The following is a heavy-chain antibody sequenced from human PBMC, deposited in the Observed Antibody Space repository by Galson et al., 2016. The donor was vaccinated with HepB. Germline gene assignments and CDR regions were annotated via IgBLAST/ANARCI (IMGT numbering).Heavy chain of an antibody. CDR1: GGSISGNKW. CDR2: IWQSGST. Sequence: ETLSLTCVVSGGSISGNKWWNWVRQPPGKGLEWIGEIWQSGSTNYNPSLKSRVTISVDKSKNQFSLRLSSVTAADTAVYYCARGEEWRHCSGSTCLFDYWGQGTLVTVSS. CDR3: ARGEEWRHCSGSTCLFDY. V-gene: IGHV4-4*02. J-gene: IGHJ4*02. D-gene: IGHD2-2*01.